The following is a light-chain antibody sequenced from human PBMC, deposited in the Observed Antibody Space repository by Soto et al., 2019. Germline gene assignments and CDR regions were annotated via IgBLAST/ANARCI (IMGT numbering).Light chain of an antibody. CDR2: GAS. Sequence: EIVLTQSPGTLSLSPGERATLSCRASQSVSSNYLAWYRRKPGQAPSLLIYGASTRATGIPGRFSGSGSGTHFTLTITRLEPEDFAVYYCQQYGSSPPTFGQGTKVEFK. V-gene: IGKV3-20*01. CDR1: QSVSSNY. J-gene: IGKJ1*01. CDR3: QQYGSSPPT.